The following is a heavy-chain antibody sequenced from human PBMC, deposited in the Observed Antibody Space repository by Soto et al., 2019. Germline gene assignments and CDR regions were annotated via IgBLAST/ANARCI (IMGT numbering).Heavy chain of an antibody. J-gene: IGHJ6*02. Sequence: GGSLRLSCAASGFTFSSYAMSWVRQAPGKGLEWVSAISGSGGSTYYADSVKGRFTISRDNSKNTLYLQMNSLRAEDTAVYYCAKEMGSSGWFYYYYYYGMDVWGQGTTVTVSS. V-gene: IGHV3-23*01. CDR1: GFTFSSYA. D-gene: IGHD6-19*01. CDR3: AKEMGSSGWFYYYYYYGMDV. CDR2: ISGSGGST.